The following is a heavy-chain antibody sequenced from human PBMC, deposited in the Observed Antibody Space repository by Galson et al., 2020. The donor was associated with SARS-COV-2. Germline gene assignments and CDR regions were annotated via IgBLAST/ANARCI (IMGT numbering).Heavy chain of an antibody. Sequence: ASVKVSCKASGYTFISFYIHWVRQAPGQGLEWMGVINPSGDITSYAQKLRGRVTVTRDMSTQTVYMELSSLTSEDTAVYYCAREWGDINSSVFDYWDQGSLVVVSS. CDR2: INPSGDIT. CDR1: GYTFISFY. D-gene: IGHD2-21*01. V-gene: IGHV1-46*04. CDR3: AREWGDINSSVFDY. J-gene: IGHJ4*02.